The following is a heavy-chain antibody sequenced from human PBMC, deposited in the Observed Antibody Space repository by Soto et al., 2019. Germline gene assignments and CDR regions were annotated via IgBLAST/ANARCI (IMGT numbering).Heavy chain of an antibody. V-gene: IGHV4-61*01. J-gene: IGHJ5*02. D-gene: IGHD5-18*01. Sequence: SETLSLTCTVSGGSVSSGSYYWSWIRQPPGKGLEWIGYIYYSGSTNYNPSLKSRVTISVDTSKNQFSLKLSSVTAADTAVYYCARAYTAMDGNWFDPWGQGTLVTVSS. CDR2: IYYSGST. CDR1: GGSVSSGSYY. CDR3: ARAYTAMDGNWFDP.